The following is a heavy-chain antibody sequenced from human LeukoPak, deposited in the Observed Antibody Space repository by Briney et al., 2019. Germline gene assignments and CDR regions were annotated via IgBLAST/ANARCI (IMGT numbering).Heavy chain of an antibody. CDR3: AREAAGTYYYYGMDV. CDR1: GFTFSSYS. D-gene: IGHD6-19*01. Sequence: PGGSLRLSRAASGFTFSSYSMNWVRQAPGKGLEWVSSISSSSSYIYYADSVKGRFTISRDNAKNSLYLQMNSLRAEDTAVYYCAREAAGTYYYYGMDVWGQGTTVTVSS. J-gene: IGHJ6*02. V-gene: IGHV3-21*01. CDR2: ISSSSSYI.